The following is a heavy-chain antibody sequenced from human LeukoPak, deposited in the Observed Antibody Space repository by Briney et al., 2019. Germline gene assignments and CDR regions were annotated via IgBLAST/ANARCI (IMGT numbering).Heavy chain of an antibody. CDR2: INPNSGGT. Sequence: ASVKVSCKASGYTFTGYYMHRVRQAPGQGLEWMGWINPNSGGTNYAQKFQGRVTMTRDTSISSAYMELSRLRSDDTAVYYCARVLAVADSMGGYWGQGTLVTVSS. V-gene: IGHV1-2*02. D-gene: IGHD6-19*01. CDR3: ARVLAVADSMGGY. CDR1: GYTFTGYY. J-gene: IGHJ4*02.